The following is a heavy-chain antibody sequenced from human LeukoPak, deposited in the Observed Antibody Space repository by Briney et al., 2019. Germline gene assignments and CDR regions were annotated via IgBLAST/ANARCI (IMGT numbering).Heavy chain of an antibody. V-gene: IGHV3-11*04. Sequence: GGSLRLSCAASGFIFSDYYMGWVRQAPGKGLEWVSYISNKGSSSTTYYADSVKGRFTISRDDAQNSLYLQMNSLSAEDTAVYYCARDDGGWSWGQGTLVTVSS. CDR1: GFIFSDYY. D-gene: IGHD2-15*01. CDR3: ARDDGGWS. CDR2: ISNKGSSSTT. J-gene: IGHJ4*02.